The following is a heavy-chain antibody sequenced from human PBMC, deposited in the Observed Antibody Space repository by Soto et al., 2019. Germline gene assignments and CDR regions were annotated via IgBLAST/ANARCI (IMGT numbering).Heavy chain of an antibody. D-gene: IGHD3-10*01. V-gene: IGHV1-69*02. Sequence: QVQLVQSGAEVKKPGSSVKVSCKASGGTFSSYTISWVRQAPGQGLEWTGRIIPILGIANYAQKFQGRVTITADKSTSTAYMELSSLRSEDTAVYYCASLGESNADYWGQGTLVTVSS. CDR2: IIPILGIA. J-gene: IGHJ4*02. CDR1: GGTFSSYT. CDR3: ASLGESNADY.